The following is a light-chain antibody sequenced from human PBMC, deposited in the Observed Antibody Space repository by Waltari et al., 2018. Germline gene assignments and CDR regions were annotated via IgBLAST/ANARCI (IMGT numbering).Light chain of an antibody. CDR2: DVN. Sequence: QSALTQPRPVSGSPGQSVTISCTGTSGDVGRYHHVSWYQHHPGKAPQLMIYDVNKRPSGVPDRFSGSKSGNTASLTISGLQAEDEADYFCSSYAGSYIYVFGTGTEVTVL. V-gene: IGLV2-11*01. CDR1: SGDVGRYHH. J-gene: IGLJ1*01. CDR3: SSYAGSYIYV.